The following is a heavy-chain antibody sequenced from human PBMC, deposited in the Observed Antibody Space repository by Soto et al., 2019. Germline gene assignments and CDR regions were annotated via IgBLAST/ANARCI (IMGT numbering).Heavy chain of an antibody. CDR1: GGSISSSSYY. CDR3: ASQTSPYSSSLGY. CDR2: IYYSGST. Sequence: SETLSLTCTVSGGSISSSSYYWGWIRQPPGKGLEWIGSIYYSGSTYYNPSLKSRVTISVDTSKNQFSLKLSSVTAADTAVYYCASQTSPYSSSLGYWGQGTLVTVSS. D-gene: IGHD6-6*01. J-gene: IGHJ4*02. V-gene: IGHV4-39*01.